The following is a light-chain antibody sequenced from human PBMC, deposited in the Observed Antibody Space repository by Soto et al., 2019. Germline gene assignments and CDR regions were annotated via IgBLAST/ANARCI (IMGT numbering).Light chain of an antibody. CDR3: QHYNSYAEA. Sequence: DIKMTQSPATLSGSVGDRDTITCRASQTISSCLAWYQQKPGKAPKLLIYKASTLKSGVPSRFSGSGSGTEFTLTISSLQPDDFATYYCQHYNSYAEACGQGTKVDI. CDR2: KAS. J-gene: IGKJ1*01. CDR1: QTISSC. V-gene: IGKV1-5*03.